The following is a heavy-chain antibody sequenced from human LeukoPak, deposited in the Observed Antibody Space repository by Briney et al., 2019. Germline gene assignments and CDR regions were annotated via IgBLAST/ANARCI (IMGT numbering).Heavy chain of an antibody. CDR1: GVTFSSHD. J-gene: IGHJ4*02. Sequence: PGGSLRLSCAASGVTFSSHDMSGVRQAPGKGLEWVSAISVSGANTYYADSVKGRCTVSRDNSQNTLYLQMNSLRVEDTAVYYCAKDLAVAGASFDYWGQGPLVTVPS. CDR2: ISVSGANT. V-gene: IGHV3-23*01. CDR3: AKDLAVAGASFDY. D-gene: IGHD6-19*01.